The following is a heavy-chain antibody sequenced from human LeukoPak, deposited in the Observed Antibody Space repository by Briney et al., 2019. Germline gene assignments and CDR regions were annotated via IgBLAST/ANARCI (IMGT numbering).Heavy chain of an antibody. Sequence: SETLSLTCTVSGYSISSGYYWGWIRQPPGKGLEWIGSIYHSGSTYYNPSLKSRVTISVDTSKNQFSLKLSSVTAADTAVYYCASHYGSGREGDYWGQGTLVTVSS. CDR1: GYSISSGYY. CDR3: ASHYGSGREGDY. CDR2: IYHSGST. J-gene: IGHJ4*02. V-gene: IGHV4-38-2*02. D-gene: IGHD3-10*01.